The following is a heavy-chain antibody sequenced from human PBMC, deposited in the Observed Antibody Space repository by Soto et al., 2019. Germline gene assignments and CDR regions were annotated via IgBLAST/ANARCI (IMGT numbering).Heavy chain of an antibody. CDR1: GFTFSRDW. CDR3: AKGGYLQIPDY. D-gene: IGHD4-4*01. CDR2: IKSDGSAT. J-gene: IGHJ4*02. V-gene: IGHV3-74*01. Sequence: EVQLVESGGGLVQPGGSLRLSCAASGFTFSRDWVHWVRQAPGKGLVWVSHIKSDGSATSYADSVKGRFTISRDNAKNTLYLQMNSLRAEDTAIYYCAKGGYLQIPDYWGQGTLVTVSS.